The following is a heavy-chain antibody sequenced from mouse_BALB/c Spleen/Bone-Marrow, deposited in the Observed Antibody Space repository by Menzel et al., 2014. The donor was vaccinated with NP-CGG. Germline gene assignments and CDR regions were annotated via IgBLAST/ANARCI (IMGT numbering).Heavy chain of an antibody. D-gene: IGHD1-2*01. CDR2: IDPSDSET. V-gene: IGHV1S127*01. J-gene: IGHJ2*01. CDR3: ARVGLRLPYYFDY. Sequence: QVQLQQSGPQAVRPGASVKISCKASGYSFTSYWMHWVKQRPGQGLEWIGMIDPSDSETRLNQKFKDKATLTVDKSSSTAYMHLSSPTSEDSAVYYCARVGLRLPYYFDYWGQGTTLTVSS. CDR1: GYSFTSYW.